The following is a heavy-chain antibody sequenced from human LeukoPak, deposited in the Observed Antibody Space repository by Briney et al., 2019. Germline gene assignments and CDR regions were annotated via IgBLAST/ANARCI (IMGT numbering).Heavy chain of an antibody. Sequence: PGGSLRLSCEASGFTFSNYNMNWVRQAPGQRLEWVSSITSSSSYVFYADSVKGRFTISRDNAQNSLYLQMNSLRAEDTALYYCARVYPSQQLVPGLDYWGQGTLVTVSS. D-gene: IGHD6-13*01. CDR1: GFTFSNYN. J-gene: IGHJ4*02. CDR3: ARVYPSQQLVPGLDY. V-gene: IGHV3-21*04. CDR2: ITSSSSYV.